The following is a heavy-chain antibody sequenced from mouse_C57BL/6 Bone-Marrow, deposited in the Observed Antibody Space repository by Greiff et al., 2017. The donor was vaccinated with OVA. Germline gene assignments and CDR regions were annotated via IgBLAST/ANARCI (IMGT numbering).Heavy chain of an antibody. Sequence: EVHLVESGGGLVKPGGSLKLSCAASGFTFSSYAMSWVRQTPEKRLEWVATISDGGSYTYYPDNVKGRFTISRDNAKNNLYLQMSHLKSEDTAMYYCARLLWDRFAYWGQGTLVTVSA. J-gene: IGHJ3*01. D-gene: IGHD4-1*01. CDR3: ARLLWDRFAY. CDR2: ISDGGSYT. CDR1: GFTFSSYA. V-gene: IGHV5-4*01.